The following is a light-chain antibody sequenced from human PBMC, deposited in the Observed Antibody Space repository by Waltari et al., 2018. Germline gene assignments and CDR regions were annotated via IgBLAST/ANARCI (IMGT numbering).Light chain of an antibody. V-gene: IGLV1-51*01. J-gene: IGLJ3*02. CDR1: SSNLGHNY. Sequence: QSVLTQPPSVSAAPGQKVTISCSGSSSNLGHNYVSWYQQLPGTAPKLLIYDNNKRPSGIPDRFSGSKSGTSATLGITGLQTGDEADYYCGTWDSSLSAWVFGGGTKLTVL. CDR3: GTWDSSLSAWV. CDR2: DNN.